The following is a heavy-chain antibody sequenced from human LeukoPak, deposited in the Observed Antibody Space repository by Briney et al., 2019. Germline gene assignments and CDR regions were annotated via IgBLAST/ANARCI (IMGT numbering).Heavy chain of an antibody. Sequence: GGSLRLSCAASGFTFSSYGMSWVRQAPGKGLEWVSLISWDGGSTYYADSVKGRFTISRDNSKNSLYLQMNSLRTEDTALYYCAKDQLLDYWGQGTLVTVSS. J-gene: IGHJ4*02. D-gene: IGHD1-7*01. CDR2: ISWDGGST. CDR3: AKDQLLDY. V-gene: IGHV3-43*01. CDR1: GFTFSSYG.